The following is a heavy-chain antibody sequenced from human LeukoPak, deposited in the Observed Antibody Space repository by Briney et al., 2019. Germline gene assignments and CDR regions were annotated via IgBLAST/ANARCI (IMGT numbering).Heavy chain of an antibody. CDR2: IYSSGST. Sequence: SETLSLTCTVSGGSISSRNYYWGWIRQTPGKGLEWIVSIYSSGSTYYNPSLKSPFTISVDTSKNQFSLKLSSVTAADTAIYYCASHYDILTGLAYFDYGGQGTLVTVS. J-gene: IGHJ4*02. CDR3: ASHYDILTGLAYFDY. CDR1: GGSISSRNYY. V-gene: IGHV4-39*07. D-gene: IGHD3-9*01.